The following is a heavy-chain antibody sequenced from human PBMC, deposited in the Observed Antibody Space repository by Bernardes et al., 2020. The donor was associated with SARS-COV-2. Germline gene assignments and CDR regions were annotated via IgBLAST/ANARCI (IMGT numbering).Heavy chain of an antibody. CDR2: IKQDGSEK. V-gene: IGHV3-7*01. CDR3: AREPGVPYDSSGYYFPFFDY. J-gene: IGHJ4*02. Sequence: GGSLRLSCAASGFTFSSYWMSWVRQAPGKGLEWVANIKQDGSEKYYVDSVKGRFTISRDNAKNSLYLQMNSLRAEDTAVYYCAREPGVPYDSSGYYFPFFDYWGQGTLVTVSS. D-gene: IGHD3-22*01. CDR1: GFTFSSYW.